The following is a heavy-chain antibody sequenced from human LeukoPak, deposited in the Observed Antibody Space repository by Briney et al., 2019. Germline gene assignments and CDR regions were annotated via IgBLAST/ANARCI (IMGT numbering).Heavy chain of an antibody. Sequence: GGSLRLSCAGSGFIFNNYAMHWVRQPPGKGLEWVSGISGGGDSTYYADSVKGRFTISRDNSKNTLYLQMNSLRAEDTAVYYCAKSRAVVPAAINYWGQGTLVTVSS. J-gene: IGHJ4*02. CDR2: ISGGGDST. V-gene: IGHV3-23*01. D-gene: IGHD2-2*01. CDR3: AKSRAVVPAAINY. CDR1: GFIFNNYA.